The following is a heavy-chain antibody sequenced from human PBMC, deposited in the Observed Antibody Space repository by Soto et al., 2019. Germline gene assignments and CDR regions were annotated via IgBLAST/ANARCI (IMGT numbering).Heavy chain of an antibody. CDR2: ISSSSAYI. CDR3: TRDASRDSSARGWFDP. D-gene: IGHD6-13*01. V-gene: IGHV3-21*01. J-gene: IGHJ5*02. Sequence: GGSLRLSCAASGFTFRSFTMNWVRQAPGKGLEWVSTISSSSAYIYYTDALRGRFTISRDNAKNSLHLQMNSLRAEDTAVYYCTRDASRDSSARGWFDPWGPGTLVTGS. CDR1: GFTFRSFT.